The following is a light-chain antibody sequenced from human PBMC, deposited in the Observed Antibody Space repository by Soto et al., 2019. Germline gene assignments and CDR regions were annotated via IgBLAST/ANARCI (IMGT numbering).Light chain of an antibody. J-gene: IGLJ3*02. CDR1: SSDIGGYIY. Sequence: QSVLTQPASVSGSPGQSITISCTGTSSDIGGYIYVSWYQHYPGKAPTLMIYEVTNRPSGVSNRFSGSKSGNTAYLTISGLQAEDESISYCSSYTRSNTWVFGGGTKVTVL. V-gene: IGLV2-14*01. CDR2: EVT. CDR3: SSYTRSNTWV.